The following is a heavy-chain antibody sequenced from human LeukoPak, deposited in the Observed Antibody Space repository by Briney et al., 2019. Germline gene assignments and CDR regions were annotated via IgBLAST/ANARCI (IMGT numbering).Heavy chain of an antibody. D-gene: IGHD3-10*01. CDR1: GGSISSGGYS. CDR3: ARAKYYYGSGSPFDP. CDR2: IYHSGST. Sequence: SETLSLTCAVSGGSISSGGYSWSWIRQPPGKGLEWIGYIYHSGSTYYNPSLKSRVTTSVDRSKNQFSLKLSSVTAADTAVYYCARAKYYYGSGSPFDPWGQGTLVTVSS. V-gene: IGHV4-30-2*01. J-gene: IGHJ5*02.